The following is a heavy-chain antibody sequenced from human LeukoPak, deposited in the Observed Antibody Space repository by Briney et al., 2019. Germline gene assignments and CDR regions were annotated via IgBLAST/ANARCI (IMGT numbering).Heavy chain of an antibody. V-gene: IGHV3-21*01. Sequence: GGSLRLSCVASGLTSSSNSTNWDRPAPGEGRGWVSSTIRSSRYTYYADSVKGRFTISRDNAKNSLYLQMNSLRAEYTAVYYCASPHYYYFYMGVWGKGTTVTVAS. CDR3: ASPHYYYFYMGV. CDR1: GLTSSSNS. J-gene: IGHJ6*03. CDR2: TIRSSRYT.